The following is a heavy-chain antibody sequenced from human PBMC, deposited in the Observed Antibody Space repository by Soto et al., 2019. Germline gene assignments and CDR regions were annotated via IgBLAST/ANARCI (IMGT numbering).Heavy chain of an antibody. CDR2: IIPIFGTP. CDR1: GGTFSRNS. D-gene: IGHD5-18*01. V-gene: IGHV1-69*05. Sequence: SVKVSCKASGGTFSRNSISWVRQAPGQGLEWMGGIIPIFGTPNYAQKLQGRVTMTTDTSTSTAYMELRSLRSDDTAVYYCARVPGGYSYGSWLYYFDYWGQGTLVTVSS. CDR3: ARVPGGYSYGSWLYYFDY. J-gene: IGHJ4*02.